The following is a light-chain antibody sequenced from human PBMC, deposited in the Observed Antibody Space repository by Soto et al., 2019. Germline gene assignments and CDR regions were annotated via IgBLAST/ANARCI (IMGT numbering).Light chain of an antibody. Sequence: QSVLTQPPSVSGAPGQRVTISCTGSSSNIGAGYDVHWYQQPPGTAPKLLIYGNSNRPSGVPDRFSGSESGTSASLAITGLQAEDEADYYCQSYDSSLSAVVFGGGTKVTVL. CDR3: QSYDSSLSAVV. CDR2: GNS. CDR1: SSNIGAGYD. V-gene: IGLV1-40*01. J-gene: IGLJ2*01.